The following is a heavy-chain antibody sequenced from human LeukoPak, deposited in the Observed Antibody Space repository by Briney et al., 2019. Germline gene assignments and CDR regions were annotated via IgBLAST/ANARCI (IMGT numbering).Heavy chain of an antibody. D-gene: IGHD2-2*01. V-gene: IGHV4-39*01. Sequence: SETLSLTCTVSGGSISSSTYYWGWTRQPPGKGLEWVGSIYYSGSTYYNPSLKSRVTISVDTSKNQFSLKLSSVTAADTAVYYCARRNVVVPATMARAFDIWGQGTMVTVSP. CDR2: IYYSGST. CDR1: GGSISSSTYY. J-gene: IGHJ3*02. CDR3: ARRNVVVPATMARAFDI.